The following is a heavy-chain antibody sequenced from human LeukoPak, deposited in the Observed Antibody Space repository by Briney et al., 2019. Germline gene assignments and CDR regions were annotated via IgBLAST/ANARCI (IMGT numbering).Heavy chain of an antibody. CDR3: ARGFDTSGYYYEYFDY. V-gene: IGHV3-33*01. Sequence: GGSLRLSCAASGFTFSRYGMHWVRQAPGKGLEWVAVIWYDGSNKYFTDSVKGRFTISRDNSKNTLYLQMDSLRAEDTAVYYYARGFDTSGYYYEYFDYWGQGTLVTVSS. D-gene: IGHD3-22*01. J-gene: IGHJ4*02. CDR1: GFTFSRYG. CDR2: IWYDGSNK.